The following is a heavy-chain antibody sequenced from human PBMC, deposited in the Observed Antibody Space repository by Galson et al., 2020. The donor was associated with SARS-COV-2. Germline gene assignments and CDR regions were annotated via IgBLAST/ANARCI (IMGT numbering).Heavy chain of an antibody. Sequence: HSAGSLRLSCAASGFTFSSYGMHWVRQAPGKGLEWVAVIWYDGSNKYYADSVKGRFTISRDNSKNTLYLQMNSLRAEDTAVYYCAKDQSVAGLDYWGQGTLVTVSS. J-gene: IGHJ4*02. V-gene: IGHV3-33*06. CDR2: IWYDGSNK. CDR3: AKDQSVAGLDY. D-gene: IGHD2-21*01. CDR1: GFTFSSYG.